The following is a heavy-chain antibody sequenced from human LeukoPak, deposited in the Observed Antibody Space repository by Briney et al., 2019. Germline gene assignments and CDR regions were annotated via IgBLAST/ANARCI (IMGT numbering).Heavy chain of an antibody. CDR2: INPYNGNT. Sequence: ASVKVSCKASGYTFTSYGITWVRQAPGQGLEWMGWINPYNGNTNYAQKLQGRVTMTTDTSTSTAYMELRSLRSDDTAVYYCARHVRPIGSSWDQFNFDYWGQGTPVTVSS. J-gene: IGHJ4*02. D-gene: IGHD6-13*01. CDR1: GYTFTSYG. V-gene: IGHV1-18*01. CDR3: ARHVRPIGSSWDQFNFDY.